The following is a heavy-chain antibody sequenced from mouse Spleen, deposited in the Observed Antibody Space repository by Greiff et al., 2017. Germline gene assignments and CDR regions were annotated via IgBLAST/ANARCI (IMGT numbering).Heavy chain of an antibody. V-gene: IGHV2-9*01. J-gene: IGHJ4*01. CDR1: GFSLTSYG. CDR2: IWGGGST. CDR3: AKHGEAAHAMDY. Sequence: QVQLKESGAGLVAPSQSLSISCTASGFSLTSYGVHWVRQPPGQGLEWLGVIWGGGSTNYNSALMSRLSISKDNSKSQVFLKMSSLQTDDTAMYYCAKHGEAAHAMDYWGQGTSVTVSS. D-gene: IGHD1-2*01.